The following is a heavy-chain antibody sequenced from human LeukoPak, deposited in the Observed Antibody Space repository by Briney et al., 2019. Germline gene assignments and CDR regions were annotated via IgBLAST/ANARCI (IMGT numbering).Heavy chain of an antibody. CDR3: ARENQVTIGTYYYGMDV. V-gene: IGHV4-59*12. Sequence: SETLSLTCTVSGGCISSYYWSWIRQPPGKGLEWIGYIYYSGSTYYNPSLKSRVTISVDTSKNQFSLKLSSVTAADTAVYYCARENQVTIGTYYYGMDVWGQGTTVTVSS. J-gene: IGHJ6*02. CDR1: GGCISSYY. CDR2: IYYSGST. D-gene: IGHD4-11*01.